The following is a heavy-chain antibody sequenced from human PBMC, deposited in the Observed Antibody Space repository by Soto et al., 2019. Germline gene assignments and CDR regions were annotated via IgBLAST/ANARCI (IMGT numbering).Heavy chain of an antibody. CDR2: IYYSGST. Sequence: QLQLQESGPGLVKPSETLSLTCTVSGGSISSSNYYWGWIRQPPGKGLEWIGSIYYSGSTYYNPSLKSQVTISVDTSKNQFSLKLSSVTAADTAVYYCARPLGYSYGAPFDYWGQGTLVTVSS. CDR3: ARPLGYSYGAPFDY. D-gene: IGHD5-18*01. V-gene: IGHV4-39*01. CDR1: GGSISSSNYY. J-gene: IGHJ4*02.